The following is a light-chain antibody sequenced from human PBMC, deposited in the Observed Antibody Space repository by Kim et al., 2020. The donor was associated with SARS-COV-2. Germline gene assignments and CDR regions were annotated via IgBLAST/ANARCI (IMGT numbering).Light chain of an antibody. CDR1: QNIATY. J-gene: IGKJ2*01. CDR2: TAS. V-gene: IGKV1-39*01. CDR3: RQSYGSPYT. Sequence: SASVGDRVTITCRASQNIATYLNWYQQRPGKAPEFLIKTASTLQSGVPSRFSASGSGTEFTLTISSLQPGDFATYYCRQSYGSPYTLGQGTRREI.